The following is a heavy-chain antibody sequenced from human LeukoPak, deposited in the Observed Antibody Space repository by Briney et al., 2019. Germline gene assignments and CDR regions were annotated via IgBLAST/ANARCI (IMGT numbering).Heavy chain of an antibody. J-gene: IGHJ4*02. Sequence: GGSLRLSCAASGFTVSSNYMSWVRQAPGKGLEWVSVIYSGGSTYYADSVKGRFTISSDNSKNTLYLQMNSLRAEDTAVYYCARGSDYSSGWYQYYFDYWGQGTLVTVSS. CDR1: GFTVSSNY. CDR2: IYSGGST. CDR3: ARGSDYSSGWYQYYFDY. V-gene: IGHV3-53*01. D-gene: IGHD6-19*01.